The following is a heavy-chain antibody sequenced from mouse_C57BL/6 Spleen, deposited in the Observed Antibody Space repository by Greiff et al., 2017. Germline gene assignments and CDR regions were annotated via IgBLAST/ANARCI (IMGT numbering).Heavy chain of an antibody. CDR2: INPSSGYT. D-gene: IGHD1-1*01. CDR3: ARVYYGGAMDY. V-gene: IGHV1-7*01. Sequence: VQLQQSGAELAKPGASVKLSCKASGYTFTSYWMHWVKQRPGQGLEWIGYINPSSGYTKYNQKFKDKATLAADKSSSTAYMQQSNLTYEDSAVYYCARVYYGGAMDYWGQGTSVTVSS. J-gene: IGHJ4*01. CDR1: GYTFTSYW.